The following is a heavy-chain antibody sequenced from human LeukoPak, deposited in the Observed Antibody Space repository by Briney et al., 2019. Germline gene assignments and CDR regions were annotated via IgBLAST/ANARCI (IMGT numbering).Heavy chain of an antibody. V-gene: IGHV3-15*01. CDR1: GFTFSNTW. Sequence: GGSLRLSCAASGFTFSNTWMSWVRQAPRKGLEWVGRIKSKTDGGTTDYAAHVKGRFTISRDDSKNTLYLQMYSLETEDTAVYYCTTGLRAGDTNWGLGTLVTVSS. CDR2: IKSKTDGGTT. D-gene: IGHD3-16*01. J-gene: IGHJ4*02. CDR3: TTGLRAGDTN.